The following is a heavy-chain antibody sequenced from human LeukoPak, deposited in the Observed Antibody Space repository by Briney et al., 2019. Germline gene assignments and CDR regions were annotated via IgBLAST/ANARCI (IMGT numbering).Heavy chain of an antibody. CDR3: AKSHSRGWGPFDY. J-gene: IGHJ4*02. CDR2: ITISSDTI. Sequence: GGSLRLSCAASGFTFSSHSMNWVRQARGKGPECISFITISSDTIHYADSVKGRFTISRDNAKNSLFLQMDSLRAEDTAVYYCAKSHSRGWGPFDYWGQGTLITVSS. V-gene: IGHV3-48*01. D-gene: IGHD6-19*01. CDR1: GFTFSSHS.